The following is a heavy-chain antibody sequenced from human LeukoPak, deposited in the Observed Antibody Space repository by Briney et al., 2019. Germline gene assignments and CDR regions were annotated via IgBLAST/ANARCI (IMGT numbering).Heavy chain of an antibody. Sequence: GGSLRLSCAASGFTFSSYAMHWVRQAPGKGLEWVAVISYDGSNKYCADSVKGRFTISRDNSKNTLYLQMNSLRAEDTAVYYCARDLLLARGYSGYDTKYYYYYGMDVWGQGTTVTVSS. CDR1: GFTFSSYA. CDR2: ISYDGSNK. CDR3: ARDLLLARGYSGYDTKYYYYYGMDV. V-gene: IGHV3-30*04. D-gene: IGHD5-12*01. J-gene: IGHJ6*02.